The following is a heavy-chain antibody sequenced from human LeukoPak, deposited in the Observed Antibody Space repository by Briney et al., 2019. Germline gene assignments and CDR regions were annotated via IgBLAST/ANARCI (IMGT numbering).Heavy chain of an antibody. V-gene: IGHV3-30*02. D-gene: IGHD5-12*01. CDR2: IRHDGSDK. CDR3: ARGPDQDSGYDKGDY. J-gene: IGHJ4*02. CDR1: GFAFSNYG. Sequence: PGGSLRLSCAASGFAFSNYGIHWVRQAPGKGLEWVTFIRHDGSDKYYADSVKGRFTISRDNAKNSLYLQMNSLRAEDTAVYYRARGPDQDSGYDKGDYWAREPWSPSPQ.